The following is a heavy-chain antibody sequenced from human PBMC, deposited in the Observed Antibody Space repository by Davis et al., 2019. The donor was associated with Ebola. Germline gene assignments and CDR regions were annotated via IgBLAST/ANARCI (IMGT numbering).Heavy chain of an antibody. CDR1: GGSISSHNW. V-gene: IGHV4-4*02. Sequence: MPSETLSLTCTVSGGSISSHNWWSWVRQPPGKGLEWIGEIYDSGSTNYNPSLKTRVTISVDTSKNQFSLNLTSVTAADTAMYFCARLRSPRDDAFDIWGQGTLVTVSS. J-gene: IGHJ3*02. CDR3: ARLRSPRDDAFDI. D-gene: IGHD1-14*01. CDR2: IYDSGST.